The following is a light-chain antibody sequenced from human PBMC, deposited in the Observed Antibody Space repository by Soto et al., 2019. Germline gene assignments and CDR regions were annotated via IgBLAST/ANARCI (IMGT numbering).Light chain of an antibody. CDR1: QRVLYSSNNKHH. J-gene: IGKJ2*01. Sequence: DIVMTQSPDSLAVSLGERATINCKSSQRVLYSSNNKHHLAWYQQKPGQPTKLLIYWASTRESGVPDRFSGSGSGTDFALTISSLQAEDVAVYYCQQYYSPPPTFGQGTKLEIK. CDR2: WAS. CDR3: QQYYSPPPT. V-gene: IGKV4-1*01.